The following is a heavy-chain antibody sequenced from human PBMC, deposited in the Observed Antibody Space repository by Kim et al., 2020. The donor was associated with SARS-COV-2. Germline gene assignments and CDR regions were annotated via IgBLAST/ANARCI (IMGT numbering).Heavy chain of an antibody. Sequence: GGSLRLSCAASGFTFSSYSMNWVRQAPGKGLEWVSSISSSSSYIYYADSVKGRFTISRDNAKNSLYLQINSLRAEDTAVYYCARDVAPTMATIFVDYFDYWGQGTLVTVSS. CDR1: GFTFSSYS. D-gene: IGHD3-3*01. CDR3: ARDVAPTMATIFVDYFDY. V-gene: IGHV3-21*01. J-gene: IGHJ4*02. CDR2: ISSSSSYI.